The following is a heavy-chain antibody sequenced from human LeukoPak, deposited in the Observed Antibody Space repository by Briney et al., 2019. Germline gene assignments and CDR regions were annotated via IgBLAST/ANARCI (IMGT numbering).Heavy chain of an antibody. CDR1: GDSISSSSHY. Sequence: SETLSLTCTVSGDSISSSSHYWGWIRQPPGKGLEWIGSNYYSGSTYYNPSLKSRVTISVDTSKNQFSLKLSSVTAADTAVYYCARDTLTNGDSFDYWGQGTLVTVSS. CDR2: NYYSGST. D-gene: IGHD4-17*01. V-gene: IGHV4-39*07. J-gene: IGHJ4*02. CDR3: ARDTLTNGDSFDY.